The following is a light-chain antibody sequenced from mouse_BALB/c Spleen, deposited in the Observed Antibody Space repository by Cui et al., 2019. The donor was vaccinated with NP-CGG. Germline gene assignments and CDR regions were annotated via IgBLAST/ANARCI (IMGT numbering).Light chain of an antibody. CDR1: TGAVTTSNY. J-gene: IGLJ1*01. CDR3: GLWYSNHWV. Sequence: HAVVTQKSPLTTSPGGTATITCRSSTGAVTTSNYANWVEEKPDHLFTGVIGGSNNRVAGVPASCSGGLIGDKAALTITGAQTEDEAINFCGLWYSNHWVFGGGTKLTVL. CDR2: GSN. V-gene: IGLV1*01.